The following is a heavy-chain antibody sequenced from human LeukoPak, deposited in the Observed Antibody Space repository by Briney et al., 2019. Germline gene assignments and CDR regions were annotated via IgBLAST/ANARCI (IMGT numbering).Heavy chain of an antibody. Sequence: HLETLSLTCTVSGGSISSSSYYWDWIRQPPGKGLEWIGTIYYSGSTDYNPSLKSRVTISVDTSKNQFSLKLSSVTAADTAVYYCARHYYYDSSGYRDAFDIWGQGTMVTVSS. J-gene: IGHJ3*02. V-gene: IGHV4-39*01. CDR2: IYYSGST. CDR1: GGSISSSSYY. D-gene: IGHD3-22*01. CDR3: ARHYYYDSSGYRDAFDI.